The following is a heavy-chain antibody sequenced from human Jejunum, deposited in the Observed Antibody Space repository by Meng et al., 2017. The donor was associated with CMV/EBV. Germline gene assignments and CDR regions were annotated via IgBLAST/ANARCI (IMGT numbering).Heavy chain of an antibody. CDR2: VIPIINMA. CDR1: TFNTYT. J-gene: IGHJ4*02. D-gene: IGHD1-1*01. CDR3: ATSTATTSNYRRVWNL. Sequence: TFNTYTFNWVRQAPGQGLEWMGRVIPIINMADSAQNFQGRVTIIADRSTSTVYLELTSLRSDDTAVYYCATSTATTSNYRRVWNLWGQGTEVTVSS. V-gene: IGHV1-69*02.